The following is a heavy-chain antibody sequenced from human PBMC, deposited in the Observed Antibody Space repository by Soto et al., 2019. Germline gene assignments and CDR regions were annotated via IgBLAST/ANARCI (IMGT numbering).Heavy chain of an antibody. CDR1: GGSISSSSYY. CDR2: IYYSGST. D-gene: IGHD3-16*02. J-gene: IGHJ4*02. Sequence: SETLSLTCTVSGGSISSSSYYWGWIRQPPGKGLEWIGSIYYSGSTYYNPSLKSRVTISVDTSKNQFSLKLSSVTAADTAVYYCARLNDYVWGSYRPSTPLFDYWGQGTLVTVS. V-gene: IGHV4-39*01. CDR3: ARLNDYVWGSYRPSTPLFDY.